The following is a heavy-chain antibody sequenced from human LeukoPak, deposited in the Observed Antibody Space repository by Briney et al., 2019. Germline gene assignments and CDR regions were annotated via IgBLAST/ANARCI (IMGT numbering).Heavy chain of an antibody. D-gene: IGHD3-16*02. Sequence: ASVKVSCKASGYTFTNYGVSWVRQAPGQGLEWMGWITLDNGNTNYAQNFQGRVTMTTDTSTSTVYMELGSLRSDDTAVYYCARGAGYDYVWKSYRYYDFWGQGTLVTVSS. CDR1: GYTFTNYG. V-gene: IGHV1-18*01. J-gene: IGHJ4*02. CDR2: ITLDNGNT. CDR3: ARGAGYDYVWKSYRYYDF.